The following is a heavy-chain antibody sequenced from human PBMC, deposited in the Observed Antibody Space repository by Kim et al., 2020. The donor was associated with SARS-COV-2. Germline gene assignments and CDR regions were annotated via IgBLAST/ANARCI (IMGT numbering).Heavy chain of an antibody. V-gene: IGHV3-30*18. Sequence: GGSLRLSCEASGFNFRTYGMHWVRQAPGKELEWMSVITFDGNNKYYADSVKGRFTISRDNSQNTLYLQMNSLRVEDTAVYHCAKDSAQYTGYDWRGYFDYCGQGTLVAVSP. CDR2: ITFDGNNK. J-gene: IGHJ4*02. CDR3: AKDSAQYTGYDWRGYFDY. CDR1: GFNFRTYG. D-gene: IGHD5-12*01.